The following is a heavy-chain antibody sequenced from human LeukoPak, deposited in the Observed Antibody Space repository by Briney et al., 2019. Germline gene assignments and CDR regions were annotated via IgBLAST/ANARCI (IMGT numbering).Heavy chain of an antibody. J-gene: IGHJ4*02. CDR3: ARMSGSGWYGGSYFDY. D-gene: IGHD6-19*01. V-gene: IGHV3-48*04. CDR1: GFTFSSHS. Sequence: GGSLRLSCAASGFTFSSHSMTWVRQAPGQGLEWVSYITSDSVTRFYTDSVKGRFTASRDNAKNSLYLQMNSLRAEDTAVYYCARMSGSGWYGGSYFDYWGQGTLVTVSS. CDR2: ITSDSVTR.